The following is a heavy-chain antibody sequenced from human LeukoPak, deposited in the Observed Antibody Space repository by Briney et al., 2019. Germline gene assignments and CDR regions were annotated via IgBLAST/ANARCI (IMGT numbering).Heavy chain of an antibody. D-gene: IGHD2-2*01. J-gene: IGHJ5*02. Sequence: ASVKVSCKASGYTFTSYAMNWVRQAPGQGLEWMGWINTNTGNPTYAQGFTGRFVFSLDTSVSTAYLQICSLKAEDTAVYYCARGALNRYCSSTSCRRWFDPWGQGTLVTVPS. CDR3: ARGALNRYCSSTSCRRWFDP. CDR2: INTNTGNP. V-gene: IGHV7-4-1*01. CDR1: GYTFTSYA.